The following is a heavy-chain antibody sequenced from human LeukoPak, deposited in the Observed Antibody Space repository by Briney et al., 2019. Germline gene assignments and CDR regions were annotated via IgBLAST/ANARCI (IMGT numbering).Heavy chain of an antibody. CDR2: IYYSGST. CDR3: ARQANIVVVPAALMDV. D-gene: IGHD2-2*01. Sequence: PSETLSLTYTVSGGSISSSSYYWGWIRQPPGKGLEWIGSIYYSGSTYYNPSLKSRVTISVDTSKNQFSLKLSSVTAADTAVYYCARQANIVVVPAALMDVWGKGTTVTVSS. CDR1: GGSISSSSYY. J-gene: IGHJ6*03. V-gene: IGHV4-39*01.